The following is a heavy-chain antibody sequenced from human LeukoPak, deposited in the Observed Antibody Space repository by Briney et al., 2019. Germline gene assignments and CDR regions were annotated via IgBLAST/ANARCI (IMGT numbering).Heavy chain of an antibody. CDR2: ISGSGGST. CDR3: ARDSPNWNYVTPNGFDY. J-gene: IGHJ4*02. V-gene: IGHV3-23*01. Sequence: GGSLRLSCAASGFTFSSYAMSWVRQAPGKGLEWVSAISGSGGSTYYADSVKGRFTISRDNSKNTLYLQMNSLRAEDTAVYYCARDSPNWNYVTPNGFDYWGQGTLVTVSS. CDR1: GFTFSSYA. D-gene: IGHD1-7*01.